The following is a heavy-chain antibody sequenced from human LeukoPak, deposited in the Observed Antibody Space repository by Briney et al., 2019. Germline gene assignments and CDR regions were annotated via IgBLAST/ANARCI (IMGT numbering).Heavy chain of an antibody. D-gene: IGHD3-22*01. CDR2: VNPTSGGT. Sequence: ASVKVSCKVSGYTLTELSMHWVRQAPGQGLEWMGWVNPTSGGTNYAQKFQGRVTMTRDTSISTAYMELSRLRSDDTAVYYCARVYYYYDSSGILTLYFDYWGQGTLVTVSS. V-gene: IGHV1-2*02. CDR1: GYTLTELS. CDR3: ARVYYYYDSSGILTLYFDY. J-gene: IGHJ4*02.